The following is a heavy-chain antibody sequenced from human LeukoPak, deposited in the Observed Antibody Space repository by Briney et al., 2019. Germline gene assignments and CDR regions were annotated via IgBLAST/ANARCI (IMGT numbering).Heavy chain of an antibody. D-gene: IGHD4-17*01. CDR1: GFKFNDHA. CDR2: ISWNSASL. CDR3: TTTPAPGY. J-gene: IGHJ4*02. V-gene: IGHV3-9*01. Sequence: GGSLRLSCAASGFKFNDHAMHWIRQVPGKGLEWVSGISWNSASLGYADSVKGRVTISRDNAKNSLYLQMNSLKTEDTAVYYCTTTPAPGYWGQGTLVTVSS.